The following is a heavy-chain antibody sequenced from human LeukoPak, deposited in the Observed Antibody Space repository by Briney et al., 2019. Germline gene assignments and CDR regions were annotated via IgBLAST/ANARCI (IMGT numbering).Heavy chain of an antibody. CDR3: AKAKLQRVTVFGVVYYFDS. CDR2: ISGSGGST. Sequence: PGGSLRLSCAVSGFTFTNYAMSWVRQAPGKGLEWVSAISGSGGSTYYADSVKGRFTISRDNSKNTLFLQVNSLRDEDTAVYCCAKAKLQRVTVFGVVYYFDSWGPGTLVSVSS. D-gene: IGHD3-3*01. CDR1: GFTFTNYA. J-gene: IGHJ4*02. V-gene: IGHV3-23*01.